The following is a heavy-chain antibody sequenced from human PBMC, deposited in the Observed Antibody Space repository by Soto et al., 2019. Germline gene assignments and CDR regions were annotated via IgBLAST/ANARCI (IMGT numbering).Heavy chain of an antibody. CDR2: IIPIFGTI. J-gene: IGHJ4*02. Sequence: VTGSCNAPGYTFTSYAVNWVRQALGHGLEWMGQIIPIFGTISYAQNFQGRITITADESTSTAYMELSSLRSDDTAVYYCARPRTVAATKGYDYWGQGTLVTVSS. V-gene: IGHV1-69*13. CDR3: ARPRTVAATKGYDY. CDR1: GYTFTSYA. D-gene: IGHD4-4*01.